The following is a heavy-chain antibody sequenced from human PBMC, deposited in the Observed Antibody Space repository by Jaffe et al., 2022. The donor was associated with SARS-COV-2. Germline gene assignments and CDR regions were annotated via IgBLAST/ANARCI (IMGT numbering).Heavy chain of an antibody. CDR1: TYTVTDLS. D-gene: IGHD2-21*01. J-gene: IGHJ3*02. V-gene: IGHV1-24*01. Sequence: VQLIQSGAEVKKPGASVKVSCKVSTYTVTDLSMHWVRRSPGKGFEWVGSFDPEDDERTYAQNLQGRVTITEDAATDTAYLELSSLRSEDTAVYYCATSVGFGILYNRNPFHIWGQGTLVSVSS. CDR2: FDPEDDER. CDR3: ATSVGFGILYNRNPFHI.